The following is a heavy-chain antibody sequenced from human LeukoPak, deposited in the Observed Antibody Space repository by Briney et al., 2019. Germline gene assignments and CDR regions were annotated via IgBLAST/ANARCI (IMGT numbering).Heavy chain of an antibody. CDR2: INYRGTT. J-gene: IGHJ4*02. Sequence: SETLSLTCTVSGGSLTPYYWSWIRQPPGNGLEWLGYINYRGTTNYNPSLKGRVTISVDTSKNRFSLQLSSVTATDTAVYYCARQLANYFDYWGQGALVIVSS. CDR1: GGSLTPYY. V-gene: IGHV4-59*08. CDR3: ARQLANYFDY.